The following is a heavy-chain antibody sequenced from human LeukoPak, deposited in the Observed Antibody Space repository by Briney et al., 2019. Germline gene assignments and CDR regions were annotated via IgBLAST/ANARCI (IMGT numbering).Heavy chain of an antibody. CDR1: GYTLTELS. D-gene: IGHD3-3*01. CDR2: FDPEDGET. J-gene: IGHJ4*02. Sequence: AASVKVSCKVSGYTLTELSMHWVRQAPGKGLEWMGGFDPEDGETIYAQKFQGRVTMTEDTSTDTAYMELSSLRSEDTAVYYCATDPQFLRFLEWLSHWGQGTLVTVSS. V-gene: IGHV1-24*01. CDR3: ATDPQFLRFLEWLSH.